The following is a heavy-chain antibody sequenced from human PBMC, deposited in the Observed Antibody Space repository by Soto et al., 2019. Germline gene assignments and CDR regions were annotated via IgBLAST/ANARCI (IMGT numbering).Heavy chain of an antibody. CDR2: IGTAGDT. CDR3: ARGARGMGV. J-gene: IGHJ6*02. CDR1: GFTFSSYD. Sequence: TGRSLRLSCAASGFTFSSYDMHWVRQATGKGLEWVSAIGTAGDTYYPGSVKGRFTISRENAKNSLYLQMNSLRAGDTAVYYCARGARGMGVWGQGNTVTVS. V-gene: IGHV3-13*04.